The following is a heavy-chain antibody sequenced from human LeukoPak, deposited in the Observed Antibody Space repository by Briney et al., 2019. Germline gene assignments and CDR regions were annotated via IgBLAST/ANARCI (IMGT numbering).Heavy chain of an antibody. V-gene: IGHV3-23*01. CDR1: GFTFSIYV. J-gene: IGHJ4*02. CDR2: ISGGASGT. Sequence: PRGSLRLSCAASGFTFSIYVMSWVRQAPGKGLEWVSTISGGASGTHYADSVRGRFTISRDNSKNTLYLQLNSLRADDTAVYYCVKDEWYGSSSYFDFWGQGTLVTVSS. D-gene: IGHD6-6*01. CDR3: VKDEWYGSSSYFDF.